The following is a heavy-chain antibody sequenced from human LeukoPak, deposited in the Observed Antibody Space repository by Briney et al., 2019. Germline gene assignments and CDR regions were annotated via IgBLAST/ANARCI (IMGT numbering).Heavy chain of an antibody. Sequence: PGGSLRLSCAASGFTFSSYAMSWVRQAPGKGLEWVSAISNSGDTTYYADAVKGRFTISRDNSKNTLYLQMNSLRAEDTAVYYCARDTGYTRAFDIWGQGTMVTVSS. CDR1: GFTFSSYA. CDR3: ARDTGYTRAFDI. CDR2: ISNSGDTT. J-gene: IGHJ3*02. V-gene: IGHV3-23*01. D-gene: IGHD3-16*02.